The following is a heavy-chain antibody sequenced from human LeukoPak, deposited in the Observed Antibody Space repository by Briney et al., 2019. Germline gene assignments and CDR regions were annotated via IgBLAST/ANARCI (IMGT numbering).Heavy chain of an antibody. Sequence: LPGGSLRLSCEVSGSTFSNYDMHWVRQGPGKGLEWVSGIGTAHDTYYSASVKCRFTISRENAKNALYLQMNSLRAGDTAVYYCAREVHDTVTASWDLDLWGRGTLVTVSS. CDR3: AREVHDTVTASWDLDL. D-gene: IGHD4-17*01. CDR2: IGTAHDT. V-gene: IGHV3-13*01. CDR1: GSTFSNYD. J-gene: IGHJ2*01.